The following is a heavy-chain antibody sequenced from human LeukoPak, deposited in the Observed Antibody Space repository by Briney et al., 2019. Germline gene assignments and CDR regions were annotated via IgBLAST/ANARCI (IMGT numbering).Heavy chain of an antibody. V-gene: IGHV3-23*01. J-gene: IGHJ4*02. CDR2: ISGSGDNI. D-gene: IGHD2-15*01. CDR3: AKDQYCSGGNCYGLDY. CDR1: GFTFSNYA. Sequence: GGSLRLSCAASGFTFSNYAMTWVRQAPGKGLEWVSAISGSGDNIYYADSVEGRFTISRDNSKNTLYLQMNSLRAEDTAVYYCAKDQYCSGGNCYGLDYWGQGTLVTVSS.